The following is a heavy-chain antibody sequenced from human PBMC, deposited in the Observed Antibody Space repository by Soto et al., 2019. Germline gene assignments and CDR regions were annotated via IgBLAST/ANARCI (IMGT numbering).Heavy chain of an antibody. CDR1: GGTFSSYA. CDR2: IIPIFGTA. D-gene: IGHD3-3*01. Sequence: SVKVSCKASGGTFSSYAISWVRQAPGQGLEWMGGIIPIFGTANYAQKFQGRVTITADKSTSTAYMELSSLRSEDTAVYYCARSGSRVLEWLPWFDPWGQGTLVTSPQ. CDR3: ARSGSRVLEWLPWFDP. V-gene: IGHV1-69*06. J-gene: IGHJ5*02.